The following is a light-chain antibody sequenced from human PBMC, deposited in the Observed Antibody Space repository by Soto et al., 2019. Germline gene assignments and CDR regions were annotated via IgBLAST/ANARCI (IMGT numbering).Light chain of an antibody. CDR1: QTVDSTC. CDR2: GST. CDR3: QQYGGSTLYS. V-gene: IGKV3-20*01. J-gene: IGKJ2*01. Sequence: IVLTQSPCTLSLSPGARATLSCRASQTVDSTCLAWYQQKHGGAPRLVIYGSTRRSPGVPDRFSGSGSGTDFTLTISRLVPEDFAVYFCQQYGGSTLYSFGPGTKVDIK.